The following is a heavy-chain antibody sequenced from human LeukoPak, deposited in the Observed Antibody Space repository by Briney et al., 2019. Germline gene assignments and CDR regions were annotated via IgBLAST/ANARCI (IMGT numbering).Heavy chain of an antibody. CDR1: GFTFSIFP. D-gene: IGHD3-3*01. J-gene: IGHJ4*02. CDR3: ARDLELSAVYYFDS. V-gene: IGHV3-30*04. Sequence: GGSLRLSCEASGFTFSIFPMHWVRQAPGKGLEWVALISSGSEKYYADSVKGRFTISRDNSRNMLYLQMNSLRADDTAVYYCARDLELSAVYYFDSWGQGTLVIVSS. CDR2: ISSGSEK.